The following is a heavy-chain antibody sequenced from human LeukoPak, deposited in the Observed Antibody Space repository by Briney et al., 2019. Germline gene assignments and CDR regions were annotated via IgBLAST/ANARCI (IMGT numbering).Heavy chain of an antibody. D-gene: IGHD3-10*01. CDR2: IHSGGTA. J-gene: IGHJ3*01. CDR1: GFTLRDYY. Sequence: GGSLRLSCAASGFTLRDYYMSWVRQAPGRGLEWVSVIHSGGTAYYADSVKGRFTISRDNSKNTLFLQLNSLRPEDAALYYCARGGLGGEALEVWGQGTMVTVSS. V-gene: IGHV3-66*02. CDR3: ARGGLGGEALEV.